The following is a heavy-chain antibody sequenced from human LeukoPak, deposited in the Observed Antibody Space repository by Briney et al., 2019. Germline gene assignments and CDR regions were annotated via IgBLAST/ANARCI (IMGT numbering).Heavy chain of an antibody. CDR3: ARGLGRYWFDP. V-gene: IGHV4-34*01. Sequence: SETLSLTCAVYGGSFSGYYWSWIRQPPGKGLEWIGEINHSGSTNYNPSLKSRVTISVDTSKNRFSLKLSSVTAADTAVYYCARGLGRYWFDPWGQGTLVTVSS. CDR1: GGSFSGYY. D-gene: IGHD3-10*01. CDR2: INHSGST. J-gene: IGHJ5*02.